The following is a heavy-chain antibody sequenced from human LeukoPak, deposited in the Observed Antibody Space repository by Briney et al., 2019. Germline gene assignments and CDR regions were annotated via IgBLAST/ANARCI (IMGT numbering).Heavy chain of an antibody. D-gene: IGHD6-13*01. V-gene: IGHV1-69*06. CDR1: AYTFSNYY. Sequence: SVKVSCKASAYTFSNYYMHWVRQAPGQRLEWMGGIIPIFGTANYAQKFQGRVTITADKSTSTAYMELSSLRSEDTAVYYCASSSSYGSFDPWGQGTLVTVSS. CDR3: ASSSSYGSFDP. CDR2: IIPIFGTA. J-gene: IGHJ5*02.